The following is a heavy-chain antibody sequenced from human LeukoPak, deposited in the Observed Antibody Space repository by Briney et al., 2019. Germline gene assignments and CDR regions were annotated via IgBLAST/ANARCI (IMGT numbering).Heavy chain of an antibody. CDR3: ARLFPPAKYSSSWYRFGYYMDV. CDR2: INPNSGGT. V-gene: IGHV1-2*02. J-gene: IGHJ6*03. CDR1: GYTFTGYY. Sequence: GASVKVSCKASGYTFTGYYMHWVRQAPGQGLEWMGWINPNSGGTNYAQKFQGRVTMTTDTSTSTAYMELRSLRSDDTAVYYCARLFPPAKYSSSWYRFGYYMDVWGKGTTVTVSS. D-gene: IGHD6-13*01.